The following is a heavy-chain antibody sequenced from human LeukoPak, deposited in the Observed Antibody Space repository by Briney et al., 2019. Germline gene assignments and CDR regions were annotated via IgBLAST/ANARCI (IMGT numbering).Heavy chain of an antibody. D-gene: IGHD4-23*01. CDR1: GFTFSSYW. Sequence: TGGSLRLSCAASGFTFSSYWMHWVRQAPGKGLGWVSRINSDGSSTSYADSVKGRFTISRDNAKNTLYLQMNSLRAEDTAVYYCARVPYDYGGAWGFDYWGQGTLVTVSS. V-gene: IGHV3-74*01. CDR3: ARVPYDYGGAWGFDY. J-gene: IGHJ4*02. CDR2: INSDGSST.